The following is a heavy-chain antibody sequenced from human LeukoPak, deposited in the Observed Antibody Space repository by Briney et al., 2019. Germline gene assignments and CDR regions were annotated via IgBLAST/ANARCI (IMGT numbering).Heavy chain of an antibody. CDR2: IYYSGST. CDR3: ASSSSGWPYYFDY. Sequence: SETLSLTCTVSGGSISSYYWSWIRQPPGKGLEWSGYIYYSGSTNYNPSLKSRVTISVDTSKNQFSLKLSSVTAADTAVYYCASSSSGWPYYFDYWGQGTLVTVSS. D-gene: IGHD6-19*01. J-gene: IGHJ4*02. V-gene: IGHV4-59*08. CDR1: GGSISSYY.